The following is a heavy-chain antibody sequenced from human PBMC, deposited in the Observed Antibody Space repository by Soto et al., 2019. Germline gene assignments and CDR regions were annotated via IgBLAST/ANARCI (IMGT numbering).Heavy chain of an antibody. CDR2: IAYDGSNQ. D-gene: IGHD5-18*01. J-gene: IGHJ4*02. V-gene: IGHV3-30*18. Sequence: VHLVESGGAVVQPGKSLRLSCAASGFTFSSYGMYWVRQAPGKGLEWVAAIAYDGSNQYHGDSVKGRFTISRDNSKNTLYLQMNSLRVEDTAVYYCAKDIVRYTYGACDYWGQGALVTVSS. CDR3: AKDIVRYTYGACDY. CDR1: GFTFSSYG.